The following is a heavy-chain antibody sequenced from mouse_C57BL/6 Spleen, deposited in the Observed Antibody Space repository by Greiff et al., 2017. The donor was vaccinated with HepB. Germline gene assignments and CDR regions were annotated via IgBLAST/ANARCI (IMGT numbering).Heavy chain of an antibody. CDR3: ARSGYGSSLYAMDY. CDR2: IYPGSGNT. Sequence: QVQLQQPGTELVKPGASVKLSCKASGYTFTSYYIHWVKQRPGQGLEWIGWIYPGSGNTKYNEKFKGKATLTADTSSSTAYMQLSSLTSEDSAVYYCARSGYGSSLYAMDYWGQGTSVTVAS. CDR1: GYTFTSYY. V-gene: IGHV1-66*01. J-gene: IGHJ4*01. D-gene: IGHD1-1*01.